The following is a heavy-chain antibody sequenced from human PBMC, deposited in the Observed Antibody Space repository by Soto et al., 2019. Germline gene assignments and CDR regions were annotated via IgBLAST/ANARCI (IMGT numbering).Heavy chain of an antibody. Sequence: QVTLKESGPVLVKPTETLTLTCTVSGFSLSNATMGVSWIRQPPGKALEWLAHIFSNDENSYSTSLKSRLTISKDTSKRHVVLTMTNMDPVDTATYYCARIKDYYDSSGYQEAFDIWGQGTMVAVSA. V-gene: IGHV2-26*01. CDR2: IFSNDEN. CDR1: GFSLSNATMG. D-gene: IGHD3-22*01. CDR3: ARIKDYYDSSGYQEAFDI. J-gene: IGHJ3*02.